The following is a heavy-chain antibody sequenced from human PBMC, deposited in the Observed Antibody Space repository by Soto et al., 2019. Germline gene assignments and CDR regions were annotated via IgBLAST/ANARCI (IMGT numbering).Heavy chain of an antibody. CDR3: ARVENCSGGSCYVGY. CDR1: GGSISSGGYY. J-gene: IGHJ4*02. CDR2: IYYSGST. Sequence: QVQLQESGPGLVKPSQTLSLTCTVSGGSISSGGYYWSWIRQHPGKGLEWIGYIYYSGSTYYNPSRKSRVTIAVDTSKNQFSLKLSSVTAADTAVYYCARVENCSGGSCYVGYWGQGTLVTVSS. D-gene: IGHD2-15*01. V-gene: IGHV4-31*03.